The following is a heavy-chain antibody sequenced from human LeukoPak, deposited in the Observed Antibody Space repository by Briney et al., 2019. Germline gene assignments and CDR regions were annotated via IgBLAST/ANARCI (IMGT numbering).Heavy chain of an antibody. CDR2: ISRSGSTK. D-gene: IGHD5-24*01. J-gene: IGHJ4*02. Sequence: PGGSLRLSCAASGFTFSSFEMNWVRQSPGKGLEWVSHISRSGSTKYFADSVRGRFTISRDNAKNSLYLQMNSLRAVDTGVYYCAGAEGLAMATLGHWGQGALVTVSS. V-gene: IGHV3-48*03. CDR1: GFTFSSFE. CDR3: AGAEGLAMATLGH.